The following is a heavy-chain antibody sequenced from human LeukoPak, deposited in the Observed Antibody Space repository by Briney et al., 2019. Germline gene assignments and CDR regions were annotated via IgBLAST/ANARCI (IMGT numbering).Heavy chain of an antibody. Sequence: GGSLRLFCTACGFIYGDYDMSWARQARGKGLEWVVYIRNKSYGGTAVYPASVKGRFTISRDDSKSIAYLQMNSLKTEDTAVYYCARGIIGLRGFDYWGQGTLVTVSS. D-gene: IGHD1-20*01. CDR3: ARGIIGLRGFDY. CDR1: GFIYGDYD. CDR2: IRNKSYGGTA. J-gene: IGHJ4*02. V-gene: IGHV3-49*04.